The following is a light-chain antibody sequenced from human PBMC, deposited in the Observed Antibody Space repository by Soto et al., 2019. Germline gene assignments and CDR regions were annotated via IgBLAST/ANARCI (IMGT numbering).Light chain of an antibody. CDR1: SSDVGGYNY. V-gene: IGLV2-14*01. J-gene: IGLJ2*01. Sequence: QSAPTQPASVSGSPGQSITISCTGTSSDVGGYNYVSWYQQHPGKAPKLMIYDVSNRPSGVSNRFSGSKSGNTASLTISGLQAEDEADYYCSSHVVFGGGTKLTVL. CDR2: DVS. CDR3: SSHVV.